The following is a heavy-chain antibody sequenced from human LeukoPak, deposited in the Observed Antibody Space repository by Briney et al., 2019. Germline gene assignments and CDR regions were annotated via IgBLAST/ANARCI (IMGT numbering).Heavy chain of an antibody. CDR3: ARDYDFWSGYGFDY. CDR2: INPNSGGT. CDR1: GYTFTSYG. D-gene: IGHD3-3*01. Sequence: EASVKVSCKASGYTFTSYGISRVRQAPGQGLEWMGWINPNSGGTNYAQKFQGRVTMTRDTSISTAYMELSRLRSDDTAVYYCARDYDFWSGYGFDYWGQGTLVTVSS. V-gene: IGHV1-2*02. J-gene: IGHJ4*02.